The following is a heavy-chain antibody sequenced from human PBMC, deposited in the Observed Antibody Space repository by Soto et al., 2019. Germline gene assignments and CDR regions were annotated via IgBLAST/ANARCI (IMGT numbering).Heavy chain of an antibody. D-gene: IGHD6-19*01. CDR3: AKRHPVAGYFDL. CDR2: IYYSGST. J-gene: IGHJ4*02. CDR1: GGSISSGGYY. Sequence: QVQLQESGPGLVKPSQTLSLICTVSGGSISSGGYYWSWILQHPGKDLEWIGYIYYSGSTYYNPSLKSRVTISLDTSQNQFSLRLSSVTAADTAVYYCAKRHPVAGYFDLWGQGTLVTVSS. V-gene: IGHV4-31*03.